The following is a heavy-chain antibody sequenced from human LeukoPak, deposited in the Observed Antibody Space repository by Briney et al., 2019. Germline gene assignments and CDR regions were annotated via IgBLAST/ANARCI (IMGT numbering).Heavy chain of an antibody. Sequence: GGSLRLPCATSGFTFSGYSMNWVRQAPGKGLEWVSYISGNSVIYYADSVRGRFTISRDNAKNSLHLQMNSLRDEDTAVYYCAREGYYGAFDIWGQGTMVTVSS. CDR1: GFTFSGYS. J-gene: IGHJ3*02. D-gene: IGHD3-10*01. CDR3: AREGYYGAFDI. CDR2: ISGNSVI. V-gene: IGHV3-48*02.